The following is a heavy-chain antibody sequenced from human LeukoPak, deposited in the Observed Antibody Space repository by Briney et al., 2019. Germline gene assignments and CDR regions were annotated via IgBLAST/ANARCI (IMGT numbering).Heavy chain of an antibody. Sequence: GGPLRLSCAASGFSFSTYSMNWVRQAPGKGLEWVSSLSSSSPYTYYVDSVKGRFTISRGNAKNSLYLQMNSLRAEDTAVYYCARDRGSYDALDIWGQGTMVTVSS. CDR3: ARDRGSYDALDI. CDR2: LSSSSPYT. CDR1: GFSFSTYS. J-gene: IGHJ3*02. V-gene: IGHV3-21*01. D-gene: IGHD1-26*01.